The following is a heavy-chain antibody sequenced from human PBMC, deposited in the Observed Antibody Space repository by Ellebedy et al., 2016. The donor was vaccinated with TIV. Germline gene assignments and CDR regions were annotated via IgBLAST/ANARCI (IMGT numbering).Heavy chain of an antibody. D-gene: IGHD4-17*01. V-gene: IGHV4-34*01. J-gene: IGHJ2*01. CDR3: ARGRRLRGTGWYFDL. Sequence: GSLRLXXAVYGGSFSGYYWSWIRQPPGKGLEWIGEINHSGSTNYNPSLKSRVTISVDTSKNQFSLKLSSVTAADTAVYYCARGRRLRGTGWYFDLWGRGTLVTVSS. CDR2: INHSGST. CDR1: GGSFSGYY.